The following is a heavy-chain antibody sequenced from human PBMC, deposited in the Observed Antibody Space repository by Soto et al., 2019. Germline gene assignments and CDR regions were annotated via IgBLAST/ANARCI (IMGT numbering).Heavy chain of an antibody. CDR2: ISGGGGST. CDR3: AKTAYYDILTGYYIRNYFDY. V-gene: IGHV3-23*01. D-gene: IGHD3-9*01. Sequence: GGSLRLSCAASGFTFSTYAMSWVRQAPGKGLEWVSAISGGGGSTYYADSVKGRFTISRDNSKNTLYLQMNSLRAEDTAVYYCAKTAYYDILTGYYIRNYFDYWGQGTLVTVSS. CDR1: GFTFSTYA. J-gene: IGHJ4*02.